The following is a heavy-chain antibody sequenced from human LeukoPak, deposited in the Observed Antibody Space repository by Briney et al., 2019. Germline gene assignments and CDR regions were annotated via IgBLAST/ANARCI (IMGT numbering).Heavy chain of an antibody. CDR2: IYHSGST. V-gene: IGHV4-30-2*01. D-gene: IGHD2-2*01. CDR3: ARGMDQLPPYYYYYYYMDV. CDR1: GGSISSGGYS. Sequence: PSQTLSLTCAVSGGSISSGGYSWSWIRQPPGKGLEWIGYIYHSGSTYYNPSLKSRVTISVDRSKNQFSLKLSSVTAADTAVYYCARGMDQLPPYYYYYYYMDVWGKGTTVTVSS. J-gene: IGHJ6*03.